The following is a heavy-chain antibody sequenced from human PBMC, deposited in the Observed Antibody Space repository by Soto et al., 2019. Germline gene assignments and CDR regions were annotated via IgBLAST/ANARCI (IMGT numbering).Heavy chain of an antibody. CDR3: AKGVNYYESSRYYVVD. V-gene: IGHV3-30*18. Sequence: PGGALRLPCAASGFTFSSYGMHWVRQAPGKGLEWVAVISYDGSNKYYADSVKGRFTISRDNSKNTLYLQMNSLRAEDTAVYYCAKGVNYYESSRYYVVDWGQRTRVTVSS. D-gene: IGHD3-22*01. J-gene: IGHJ4*02. CDR1: GFTFSSYG. CDR2: ISYDGSNK.